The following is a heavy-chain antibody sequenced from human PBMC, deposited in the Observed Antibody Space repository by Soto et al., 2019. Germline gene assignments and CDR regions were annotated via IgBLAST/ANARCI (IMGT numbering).Heavy chain of an antibody. CDR2: IFWDDDK. CDR1: GFSLSTSGEG. D-gene: IGHD2-2*01. CDR3: AHRRDATVRVPAAISAWFDP. V-gene: IGHV2-5*05. J-gene: IGHJ5*02. Sequence: SGPTLVNPTQTLTLTCTFSGFSLSTSGEGVGWIRQPPGKALEWLALIFWDDDKRYDSSLRSRLTITKATSKNQVVLTLTNMDPVDTATYYCAHRRDATVRVPAAISAWFDPWGQGTQVTVSS.